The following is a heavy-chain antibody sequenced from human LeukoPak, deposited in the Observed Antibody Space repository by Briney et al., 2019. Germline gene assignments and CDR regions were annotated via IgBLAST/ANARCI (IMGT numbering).Heavy chain of an antibody. J-gene: IGHJ4*02. D-gene: IGHD5-24*01. Sequence: KASETLSLTCTVSGGSISSYYWSWIRQPPGKGLEWIGYIYYSGSTNYNPSLKSRVTMSVDTSKNQFSLKLSSVTAADTAVYYCASSRDGYNNYWGQGTLVTVSS. CDR1: GGSISSYY. CDR2: IYYSGST. V-gene: IGHV4-59*01. CDR3: ASSRDGYNNY.